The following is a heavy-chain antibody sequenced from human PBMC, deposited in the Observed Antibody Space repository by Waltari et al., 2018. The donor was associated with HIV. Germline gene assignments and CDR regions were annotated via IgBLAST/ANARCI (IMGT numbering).Heavy chain of an antibody. CDR1: GFTFSRHW. V-gene: IGHV3-7*03. J-gene: IGHJ6*02. CDR3: ARDQDGYFGLDV. CDR2: KKKDGSEK. Sequence: EQLVESGGGLVQPGGSLRLSCAASGFTFSRHWMSWVRQAPGKGLEGVANKKKDGSEKYYVDSVKGRFTRSRDNAKNPRVLHINSLRAEDTAVYYCARDQDGYFGLDVWGQGTTVTVSS.